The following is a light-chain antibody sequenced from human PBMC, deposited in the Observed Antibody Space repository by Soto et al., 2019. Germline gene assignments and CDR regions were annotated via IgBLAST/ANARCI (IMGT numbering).Light chain of an antibody. Sequence: DIVMTQSPLSLPVTPGEPASISCRSSQSLLHSNGYNFLDWYLQKPGQSPQLLIYLGSSRSSGVPDRFSGSGSGTDFPLKIDRVEAEDVGTYYCMQGLQTPLTFAQGTQLEIK. CDR3: MQGLQTPLT. J-gene: IGKJ5*01. CDR1: QSLLHSNGYNF. CDR2: LGS. V-gene: IGKV2-28*01.